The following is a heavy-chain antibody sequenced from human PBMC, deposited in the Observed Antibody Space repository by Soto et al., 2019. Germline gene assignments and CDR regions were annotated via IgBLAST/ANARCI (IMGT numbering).Heavy chain of an antibody. V-gene: IGHV3-48*02. CDR3: ARDGYTTVRGWFDP. Sequence: EVQLVESGGGLVQPGGSLRLSCAASGFTFSSYSMNWVRQAPGKGLEWVSYISSSSSTIYYADSVKGRFTISRDNAKNSLELPMDSLREEDTAGYYGARDGYTTVRGWFDPWGQGTLVTVSS. CDR1: GFTFSSYS. J-gene: IGHJ5*02. D-gene: IGHD4-4*01. CDR2: ISSSSSTI.